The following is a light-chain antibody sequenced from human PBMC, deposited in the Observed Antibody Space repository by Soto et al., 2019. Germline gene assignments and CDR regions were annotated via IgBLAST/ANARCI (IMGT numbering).Light chain of an antibody. Sequence: QSVLTQPPSVSGAPGQRVTISCTGSSSNIGASYDVHWYQQLPGTAPKLLIYANNNRPSGVPDRFSGSKSGTSASLAISGLRSEDQADYYCAAWDDSLSGCWVFGGGTQLTVL. CDR3: AAWDDSLSGCWV. CDR1: SSNIGASYD. V-gene: IGLV1-40*01. CDR2: ANN. J-gene: IGLJ3*02.